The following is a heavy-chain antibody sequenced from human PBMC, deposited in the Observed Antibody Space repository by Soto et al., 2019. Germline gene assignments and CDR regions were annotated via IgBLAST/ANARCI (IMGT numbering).Heavy chain of an antibody. Sequence: QVQLQESGPGLVRPSQTLSLTCTVSGGSISSDHYHWTWIRQTPGKGLAWIGYIHYSRSVYYNPSLQSRVTMSVDTSKNLFSLKLSSVTAADTAVYFCVSEDDGGDRDYYGLDVWGQGTTVTVSS. CDR3: VSEDDGGDRDYYGLDV. D-gene: IGHD4-17*01. CDR1: GGSISSDHYH. J-gene: IGHJ6*02. CDR2: IHYSRSV. V-gene: IGHV4-30-4*01.